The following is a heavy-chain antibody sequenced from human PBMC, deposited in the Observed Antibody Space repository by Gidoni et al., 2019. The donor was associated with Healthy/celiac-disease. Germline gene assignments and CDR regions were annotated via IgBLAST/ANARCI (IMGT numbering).Heavy chain of an antibody. V-gene: IGHV4-34*01. D-gene: IGHD3-16*01. CDR3: ARGRRVGGVIDY. Sequence: QVQLQQWVAGLLKPSETLSLTCAVYGGSFSGYYWSWIRQPPGKGLEWIGEINHSGSTNYNPSLKSRVTISVDTSKNQLSLKLSSVTAADTAVYYCARGRRVGGVIDYWGQGTLVTVSS. CDR2: INHSGST. CDR1: GGSFSGYY. J-gene: IGHJ4*02.